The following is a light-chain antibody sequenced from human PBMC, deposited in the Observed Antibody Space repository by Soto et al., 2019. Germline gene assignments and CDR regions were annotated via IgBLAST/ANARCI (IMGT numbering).Light chain of an antibody. J-gene: IGLJ2*01. CDR3: ASWDNNLNGPI. V-gene: IGLV1-47*01. Sequence: QLVLTQPPSVSGTPGQRVTISCSGSSSNIGSTYAFWYQQLPGTAPKLLIYKNNQRPSGVSDRFSGSRSGTSASLAITGLRVDDEADYYCASWDNNLNGPIFGGGTKLTVL. CDR2: KNN. CDR1: SSNIGSTY.